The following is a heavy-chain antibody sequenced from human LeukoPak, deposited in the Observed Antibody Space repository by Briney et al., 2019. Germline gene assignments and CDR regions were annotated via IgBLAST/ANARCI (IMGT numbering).Heavy chain of an antibody. V-gene: IGHV1-18*01. CDR2: ISAYNGNT. Sequence: ASVKVSCKASGYTFTSYGISWVRQAPGQGLEWMGWISAYNGNTNYAQKLQGRVTMTTDTSTSTAYMELRSLRSDDTAVYYCARAGAWLRSYYYYYYMDVWGKGTTVTISS. CDR1: GYTFTSYG. CDR3: ARAGAWLRSYYYYYYMDV. D-gene: IGHD5-12*01. J-gene: IGHJ6*03.